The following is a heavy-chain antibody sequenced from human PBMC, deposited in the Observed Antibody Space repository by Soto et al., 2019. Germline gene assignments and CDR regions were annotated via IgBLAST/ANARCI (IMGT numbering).Heavy chain of an antibody. CDR3: ASGGSSLNFDS. V-gene: IGHV3-74*01. Sequence: GSLRLSCAASGFTFRSYWMQWVRQAPGKGLVWVSWINSDGSSTSYADSVKGRFTISRDNAKNTLYLQMNSLRAEDAAVYYCASGGSSLNFDSWGQGTLVTVSS. J-gene: IGHJ4*02. D-gene: IGHD6-6*01. CDR1: GFTFRSYW. CDR2: INSDGSST.